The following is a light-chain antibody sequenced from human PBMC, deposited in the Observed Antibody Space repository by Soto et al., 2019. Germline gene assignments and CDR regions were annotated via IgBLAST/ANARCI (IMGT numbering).Light chain of an antibody. CDR2: DAN. J-gene: IGLJ3*02. Sequence: QSALTQPRSVSGSPGQSVTISCTGTTGDVGAYNFVSWYQLHPGKAPKLMIYDANKRPSGVPDRFSASKSGNTASLTLSGLQAEDEADYYCCSYAGSFTWVFGGGTKLTVL. V-gene: IGLV2-11*01. CDR3: CSYAGSFTWV. CDR1: TGDVGAYNF.